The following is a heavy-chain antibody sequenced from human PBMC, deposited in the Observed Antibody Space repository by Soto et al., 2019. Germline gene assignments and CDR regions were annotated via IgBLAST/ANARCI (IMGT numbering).Heavy chain of an antibody. CDR2: IYSAGST. J-gene: IGHJ3*02. Sequence: QLQLQESGPGLVKPSETLSLICTVSGGSISGYFWSWVRQPDGKGLEWIGRIYSAGSTNYNPSLKSRVTMSVDTSQNQFSLKLTSVTAADTAMYFCVRGDVFDIWGRGTMVTVSS. CDR3: VRGDVFDI. V-gene: IGHV4-4*07. D-gene: IGHD3-16*01. CDR1: GGSISGYF.